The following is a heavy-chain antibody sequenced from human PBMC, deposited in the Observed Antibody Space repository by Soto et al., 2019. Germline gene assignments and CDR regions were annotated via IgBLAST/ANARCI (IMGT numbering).Heavy chain of an antibody. D-gene: IGHD6-6*01. CDR1: GYTFTSYA. Sequence: GASVKVSCKASGYTFTSYAMHWVRQAPGQRLEWMGWTNAGNGNTKYSQKFQGRVTITRDTSASTAYMELSSLRSEDTAVYYCARDRPHSSSSRGWFDPWGQGTLVTVSS. V-gene: IGHV1-3*01. J-gene: IGHJ5*02. CDR2: TNAGNGNT. CDR3: ARDRPHSSSSRGWFDP.